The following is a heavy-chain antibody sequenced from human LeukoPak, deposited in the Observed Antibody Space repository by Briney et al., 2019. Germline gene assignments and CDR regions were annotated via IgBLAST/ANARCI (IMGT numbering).Heavy chain of an antibody. D-gene: IGHD2-2*01. J-gene: IGHJ4*02. Sequence: SETLSLTCAVYGGSFSGYSWSWIRQPPGKGLEWIGEINHSGSTNYNPSLKSRVTISVDTSKNQFSLKLSSVTAADTAVYYCAREPLGYCSSTSCYYFDYWGQGTLVTVSS. V-gene: IGHV4-34*01. CDR3: AREPLGYCSSTSCYYFDY. CDR1: GGSFSGYS. CDR2: INHSGST.